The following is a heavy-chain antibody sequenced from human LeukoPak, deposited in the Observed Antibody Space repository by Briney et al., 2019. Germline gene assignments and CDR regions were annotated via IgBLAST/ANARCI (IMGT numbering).Heavy chain of an antibody. CDR3: ARIDGIGGYAFDI. J-gene: IGHJ3*02. V-gene: IGHV4-39*07. CDR1: GGSISSSSYY. CDR2: IYYSGST. D-gene: IGHD2-15*01. Sequence: SETLSLTCTVSGGSISSSSYYWGWIRQPPGKGLEWIGSIYYSGSTYYNPSLKSRVTMSVDTSKNQFSLKLSSVTAVDTAVYYCARIDGIGGYAFDIWGQGTMVTVSS.